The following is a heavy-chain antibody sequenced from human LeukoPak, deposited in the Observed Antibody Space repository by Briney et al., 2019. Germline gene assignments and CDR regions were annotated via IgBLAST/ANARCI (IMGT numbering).Heavy chain of an antibody. CDR1: GYTFSDYY. CDR2: INTNTGNP. CDR3: ARGAAAAAGNWFDP. V-gene: IGHV7-4-1*02. Sequence: ASVKVSCKASGYTFSDYYIHWVRQAPGQGLEWMGWINTNTGNPTYAQGFTGRFVFSLDTSVSTAYLQISSLKAEDTAVYYCARGAAAAAGNWFDPWGQGTLVTVSS. D-gene: IGHD6-13*01. J-gene: IGHJ5*02.